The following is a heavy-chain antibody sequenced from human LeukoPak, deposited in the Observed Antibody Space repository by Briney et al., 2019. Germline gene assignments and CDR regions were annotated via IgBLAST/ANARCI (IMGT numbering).Heavy chain of an antibody. CDR1: GGSIRSDY. V-gene: IGHV4-59*01. CDR3: ARAPWRDGYKGLDY. J-gene: IGHJ4*02. Sequence: MASETLSLTCTVSGGSIRSDYWSWIRQPPGKGLEWVGYTHYSGSPNYNPSLTSRVTISVDTSRNQFSLKLSSVTAADTAVYYCARAPWRDGYKGLDYWGQGTLVTVSS. D-gene: IGHD5-24*01. CDR2: THYSGSP.